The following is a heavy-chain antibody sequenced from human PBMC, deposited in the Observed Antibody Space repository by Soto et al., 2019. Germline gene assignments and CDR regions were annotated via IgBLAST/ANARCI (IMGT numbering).Heavy chain of an antibody. CDR1: GYSFTSYW. J-gene: IGHJ6*02. V-gene: IGHV5-51*01. Sequence: GESLKISCKGSGYSFTSYWIGWVRQMPGKGLEWMGIIYPGDSDTRYSLSFQGQVTISADESISTAYLQWSSLKASDTAMYYCATRGGYSYGSTDYGMDVWGQGTTVAVSS. CDR2: IYPGDSDT. CDR3: ATRGGYSYGSTDYGMDV. D-gene: IGHD5-18*01.